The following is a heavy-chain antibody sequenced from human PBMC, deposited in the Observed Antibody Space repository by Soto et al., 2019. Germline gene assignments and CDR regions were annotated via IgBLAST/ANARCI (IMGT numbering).Heavy chain of an antibody. CDR3: ASRPYYEAAFDI. Sequence: PSETLSLTCAVSCGSISSSNWWSWVRQPPGKGLEWIGEIYHSGSTNYNPSLKSRVTISVDKSKNQFSLKLSSVTAADTAVYYCASRPYYEAAFDIWGQGTMVTVSS. CDR2: IYHSGST. CDR1: CGSISSSNW. D-gene: IGHD3-22*01. V-gene: IGHV4-4*02. J-gene: IGHJ3*02.